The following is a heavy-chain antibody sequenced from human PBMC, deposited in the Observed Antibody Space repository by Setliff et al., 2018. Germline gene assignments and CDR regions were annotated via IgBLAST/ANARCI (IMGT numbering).Heavy chain of an antibody. CDR1: GYTFRSSA. J-gene: IGHJ6*03. D-gene: IGHD3-10*01. CDR3: ARGSRFGTIVYKCDYYMDV. CDR2: INTNTGNP. V-gene: IGHV7-4-1*02. Sequence: ASVKVSCKASGYTFRSSAVTWMRQAHGRGLAYMGWINTNTGNPTCDQGFTGRFVFPLDTSVSTAYLQISSLKSEDTAVYYCARGSRFGTIVYKCDYYMDVWGKGATVTVSS.